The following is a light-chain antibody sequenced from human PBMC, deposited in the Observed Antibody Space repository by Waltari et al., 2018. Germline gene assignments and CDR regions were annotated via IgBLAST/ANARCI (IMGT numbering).Light chain of an antibody. Sequence: DIQMTQSPSSLSASVGDRLTGTCRASRDISNSLAWYQQVAGKVPKLLISASSTLQSGVPSRFSGSGSGSDFTLTINNLQPEDFATYYCQNYDKVPWTFGPGTRVDVK. CDR1: RDISNS. CDR2: ASS. V-gene: IGKV1-27*01. J-gene: IGKJ1*01. CDR3: QNYDKVPWT.